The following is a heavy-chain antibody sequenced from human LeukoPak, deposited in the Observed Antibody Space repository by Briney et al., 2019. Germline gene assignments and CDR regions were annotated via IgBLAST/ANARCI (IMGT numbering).Heavy chain of an antibody. J-gene: IGHJ4*02. D-gene: IGHD2-21*01. V-gene: IGHV3-33*06. Sequence: GGSLRLSCAASGFTFSSYGMHWVRQAPGKGLEWVAVIWYDGSNKYYADSVKGRFTISRDNSKDTLYLQMNSLRAEDTAVYYCAKLSCSASDPLQEVIAIRCGVDYWGQGTLVTVSS. CDR3: AKLSCSASDPLQEVIAIRCGVDY. CDR2: IWYDGSNK. CDR1: GFTFSSYG.